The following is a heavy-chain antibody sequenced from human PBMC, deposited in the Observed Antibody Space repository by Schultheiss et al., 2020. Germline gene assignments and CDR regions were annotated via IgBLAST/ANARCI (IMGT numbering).Heavy chain of an antibody. Sequence: SETLSLTCTVSGGSISSYYWSWIRQPPGKGLEWIGYIYYSGSTNYNPSLKSRVSISVDTSKNQFSLKLTSVTAEDTAVYYCARGLRSDWGVRLDAFDIWGQGTM. CDR3: ARGLRSDWGVRLDAFDI. CDR1: GGSISSYY. J-gene: IGHJ3*02. V-gene: IGHV4-59*01. CDR2: IYYSGST. D-gene: IGHD7-27*01.